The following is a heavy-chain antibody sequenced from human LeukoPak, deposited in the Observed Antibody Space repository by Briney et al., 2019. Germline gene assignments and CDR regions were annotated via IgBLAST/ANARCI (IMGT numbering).Heavy chain of an antibody. Sequence: GGSLRLSCAASGFTFSSSAMGWVRQAPGKGLEWVSTISDTGHSTYYADSLKGRFTISRDNSKNTLYLQLNSLRAEDTAMYYCVKGGRLQPDDYWGQGTPVTVSS. J-gene: IGHJ4*02. CDR3: VKGGRLQPDDY. CDR1: GFTFSSSA. D-gene: IGHD4-11*01. CDR2: ISDTGHST. V-gene: IGHV3-23*01.